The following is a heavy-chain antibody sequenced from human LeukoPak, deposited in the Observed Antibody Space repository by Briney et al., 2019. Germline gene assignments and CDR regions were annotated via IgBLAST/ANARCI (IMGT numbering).Heavy chain of an antibody. CDR1: GYTFTTYG. Sequence: GASVKVSCKASGYTFTTYGISWVRQAPGQGLEWMGWISAYNGNTNYAQKLQGRVTMTTDTSTSTAYMELRSLRSDDTAVYYCARGSGNDYYGSGPIDKWFDPWGQGTLVTVSS. D-gene: IGHD3-10*01. J-gene: IGHJ5*02. CDR3: ARGSGNDYYGSGPIDKWFDP. V-gene: IGHV1-18*01. CDR2: ISAYNGNT.